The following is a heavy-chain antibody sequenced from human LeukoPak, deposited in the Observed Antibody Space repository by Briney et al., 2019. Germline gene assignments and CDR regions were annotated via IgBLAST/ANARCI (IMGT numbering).Heavy chain of an antibody. CDR3: AKDIKKAIGVVPAAPFDY. Sequence: GGSLRLSCVASGFTFSSYAMSWVRQAPGKGLEWVSTISDSGGNRHYADSVKGRFIISRDNSKNTLYLQMKNLRDEDTAAYYCAKDIKKAIGVVPAAPFDYWGQGTLVTVSS. CDR1: GFTFSSYA. J-gene: IGHJ4*02. CDR2: ISDSGGNR. V-gene: IGHV3-23*01. D-gene: IGHD2-2*01.